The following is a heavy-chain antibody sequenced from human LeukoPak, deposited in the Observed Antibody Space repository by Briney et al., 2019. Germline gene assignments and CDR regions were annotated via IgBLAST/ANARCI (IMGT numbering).Heavy chain of an antibody. CDR1: GFTFSSYW. CDR2: IYSGGST. D-gene: IGHD1-26*01. J-gene: IGHJ4*02. Sequence: GGSLRLSCAASGFTFSSYWMHWVRQPPGKGLEWVSVIYSGGSTYYADSVKGRFTISRDNSKNTLYLQMNSLRAEDTAVYYCARDGSGSLKYYFDYWGQGTLVTVSS. CDR3: ARDGSGSLKYYFDY. V-gene: IGHV3-66*01.